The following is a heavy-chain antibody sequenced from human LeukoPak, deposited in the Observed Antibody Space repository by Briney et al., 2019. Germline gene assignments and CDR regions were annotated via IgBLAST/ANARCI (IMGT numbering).Heavy chain of an antibody. CDR3: AKPDYDFWSNGVDY. Sequence: PGGSLRLSCAASGFTFSNYAMSWVRQAPGKGLEWVAVISASSYSTSYADSVKGRFTISRDNSKNTLYLQMNSLRAEDTAVYYCAKPDYDFWSNGVDYWGQGTLVTVSS. CDR1: GFTFSNYA. J-gene: IGHJ4*02. CDR2: ISASSYST. V-gene: IGHV3-23*01. D-gene: IGHD3-3*01.